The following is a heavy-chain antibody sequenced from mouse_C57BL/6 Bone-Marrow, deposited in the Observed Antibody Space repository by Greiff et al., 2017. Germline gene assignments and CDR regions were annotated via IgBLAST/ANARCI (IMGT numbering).Heavy chain of an antibody. V-gene: IGHV5-17*01. Sequence: EVKLMESGGGLVKPGGSLKLSCAASGFTFSDYGMHWVRQAPEMGLEWVAYISSGSSTIYYADTVKGRFTISRDNAKNTLFLQMTSLRSEDTAMYYCARFYYSTYYAMDYWGQGTSVTVSS. J-gene: IGHJ4*01. D-gene: IGHD2-5*01. CDR2: ISSGSSTI. CDR1: GFTFSDYG. CDR3: ARFYYSTYYAMDY.